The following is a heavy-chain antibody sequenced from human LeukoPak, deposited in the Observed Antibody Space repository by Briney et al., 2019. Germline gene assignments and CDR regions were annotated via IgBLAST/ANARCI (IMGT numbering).Heavy chain of an antibody. CDR2: IRYDGSNK. V-gene: IGHV3-30*02. CDR1: GFSFSSYG. Sequence: PGGSLRLSCAASGFSFSSYGMHWVRQAPGKGLEWVAFIRYDGSNKYYADSVKGRFTISRDNSKNTLYLQMNSLRAEDTAVYYCAKGGYSYGPRTYYFDYWGQGTLVTVSS. CDR3: AKGGYSYGPRTYYFDY. J-gene: IGHJ4*02. D-gene: IGHD5-18*01.